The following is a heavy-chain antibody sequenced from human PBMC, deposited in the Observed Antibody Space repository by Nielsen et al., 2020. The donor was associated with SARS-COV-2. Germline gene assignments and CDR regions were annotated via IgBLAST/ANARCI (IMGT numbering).Heavy chain of an antibody. CDR1: GFTFSSYS. Sequence: GGSLRLSCAASGFTFSSYSMNWVRQAPGKGLEWVSSISSSSSYIYYADSLKGRFTISRDNAKNSLYLQMNSLRAEDTAVYYCASHSYCSSTSCTTDYWGQGTLVTVSS. CDR2: ISSSSSYI. CDR3: ASHSYCSSTSCTTDY. J-gene: IGHJ4*02. D-gene: IGHD2-2*01. V-gene: IGHV3-21*01.